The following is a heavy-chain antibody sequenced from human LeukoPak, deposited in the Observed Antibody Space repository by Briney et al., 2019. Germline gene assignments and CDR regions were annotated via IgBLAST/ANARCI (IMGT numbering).Heavy chain of an antibody. CDR1: GYTFTGYY. Sequence: GASVKVSCKASGYTFTGYYMHWLRQAPGQGLEWMGWINPNSGGTNYAQKFQGRVTMTRDTSISTAYMELSRLRSDDTAVYYCARVVGYCSSTSCYRGAFDYWGQGTLVTVSS. V-gene: IGHV1-2*02. D-gene: IGHD2-2*02. CDR3: ARVVGYCSSTSCYRGAFDY. CDR2: INPNSGGT. J-gene: IGHJ4*02.